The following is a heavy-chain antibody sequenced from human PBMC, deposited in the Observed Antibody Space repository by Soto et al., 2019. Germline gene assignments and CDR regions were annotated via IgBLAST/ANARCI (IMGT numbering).Heavy chain of an antibody. CDR1: GGSISSGDYY. V-gene: IGHV4-30-4*01. CDR2: IYYSGST. J-gene: IGHJ5*02. D-gene: IGHD3-3*01. Sequence: QVQLQESGPGLVKPSQTLSLTCTVSGGSISSGDYYWSWIRQPPGKGLEWIGYIYYSGSTYYNPSLKSRVTISVDTSKNQFSLKLSSVTAADTAVYYCARSDYDFWSGYSNWFDPWGQGTLVTVSS. CDR3: ARSDYDFWSGYSNWFDP.